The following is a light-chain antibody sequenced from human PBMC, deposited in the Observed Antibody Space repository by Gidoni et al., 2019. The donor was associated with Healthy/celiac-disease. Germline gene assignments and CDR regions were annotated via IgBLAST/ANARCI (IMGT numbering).Light chain of an antibody. V-gene: IGKV4-1*01. CDR1: QSVLYSSNNKNY. Sequence: DIVMTQSPDSLAVSLGERATINCKSSQSVLYSSNNKNYLAWYQPKPGQPPKLLIYWASTRESGVPDRFSGSGSGTDSTLTISSLQAEDVAVYYCQQYYSTPLTFGGGTKVEIK. CDR3: QQYYSTPLT. CDR2: WAS. J-gene: IGKJ4*01.